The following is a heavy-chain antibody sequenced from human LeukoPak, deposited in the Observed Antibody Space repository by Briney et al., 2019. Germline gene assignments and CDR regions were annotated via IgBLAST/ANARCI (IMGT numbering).Heavy chain of an antibody. J-gene: IGHJ3*02. V-gene: IGHV4-59*08. D-gene: IGHD1-7*01. Sequence: PSETLSLTCTVSGGSISSYYWSWIRQPPGKGLEWIGYIYYSGNTNYNPSLKSRVTISVDTSKNQISLKLSSVTAADTAVYYCARMQLELGAFDIWGQGTMVTVSS. CDR1: GGSISSYY. CDR2: IYYSGNT. CDR3: ARMQLELGAFDI.